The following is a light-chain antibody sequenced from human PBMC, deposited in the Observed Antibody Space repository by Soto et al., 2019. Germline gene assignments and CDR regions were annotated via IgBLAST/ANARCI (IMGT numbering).Light chain of an antibody. CDR2: GAS. CDR3: QQYTNWPIT. CDR1: QSISIG. V-gene: IGKV3D-15*01. J-gene: IGKJ5*01. Sequence: EIVITQTPATLSVSPGETATLSCRASQSISIGLAWYRQKPGQAPRLLIYGASTRATGTPARFSGSGSGTEFTLTINSLQSGDFTVYYCQQYTNWPITFGQGTRLEI.